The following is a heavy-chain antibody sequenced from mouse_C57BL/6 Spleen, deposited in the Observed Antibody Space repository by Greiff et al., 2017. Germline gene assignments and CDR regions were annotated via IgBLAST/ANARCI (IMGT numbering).Heavy chain of an antibody. CDR2: IHPRSCTT. CDR3: SCLYYGISYGYCDV. Sequence: VKLLESGAELARPGASVKLSCKASGYTFTGYGISWVKQRTGQGLEWIGEIHPRSCTTYYTEKFKGKATLTADKSSITAYIELRSLTSEDSAVSFCSCLYYGISYGYCDVWGTGTTVTVSS. CDR1: GYTFTGYG. J-gene: IGHJ1*03. D-gene: IGHD1-1*01. V-gene: IGHV1-81*01.